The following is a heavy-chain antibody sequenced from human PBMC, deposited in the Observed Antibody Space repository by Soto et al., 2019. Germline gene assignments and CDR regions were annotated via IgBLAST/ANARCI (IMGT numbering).Heavy chain of an antibody. D-gene: IGHD1-26*01. CDR1: GGSISSNW. J-gene: IGHJ5*02. Sequence: SETLSLTXAVSGGSISSNWWSWVRQPPGKGLEWIGEIYHSGSTNYNPSLKSRVTISVDKSKNQFSLKLSSVTAADTAVYYCARVWELIGWFDPWGQGTLVTVSS. CDR2: IYHSGST. V-gene: IGHV4-4*02. CDR3: ARVWELIGWFDP.